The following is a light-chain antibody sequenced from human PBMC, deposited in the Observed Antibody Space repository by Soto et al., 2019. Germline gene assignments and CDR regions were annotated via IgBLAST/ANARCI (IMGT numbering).Light chain of an antibody. Sequence: DIQMTQSPSTLSASVGDRVTITCRASQRLSTWLAWYQQKPGKAPKLLIYKASSLETGVPSRFGDSGSGTEFTLTISSLQPDDFATYYCQQYSGNPITFGQGTRLEIK. CDR3: QQYSGNPIT. J-gene: IGKJ5*01. CDR2: KAS. CDR1: QRLSTW. V-gene: IGKV1-5*03.